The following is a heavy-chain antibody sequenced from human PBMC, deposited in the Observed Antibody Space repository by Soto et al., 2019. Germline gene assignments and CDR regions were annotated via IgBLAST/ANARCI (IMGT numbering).Heavy chain of an antibody. CDR1: GFTFSSYG. J-gene: IGHJ4*02. V-gene: IGHV3-33*01. CDR3: ARDHEYHPFDY. D-gene: IGHD6-6*01. CDR2: IWYDGSNK. Sequence: PGGSLRLSCAASGFTFSSYGMHWVRQAPGKGLEWVAVIWYDGSNKYYADSVKGRFTISRDNSKNTLYLQMNSLRAEDTAVYYCARDHEYHPFDYWGQGTLVTVSS.